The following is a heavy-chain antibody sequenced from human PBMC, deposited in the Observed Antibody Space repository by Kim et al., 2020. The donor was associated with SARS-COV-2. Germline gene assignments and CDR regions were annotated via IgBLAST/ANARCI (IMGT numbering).Heavy chain of an antibody. Sequence: GGSLRLSCAASGFTFSSYAMIWVRQAPGKGLEWVSSISGNGVTYYSDPMKGRFTISRVNSNNTLYLQMNSLRAEDTAVYYCAKDFGYCTGTSCYAFDVWGQGTMVTVSS. CDR3: AKDFGYCTGTSCYAFDV. J-gene: IGHJ3*01. V-gene: IGHV3-23*01. D-gene: IGHD2-2*01. CDR2: ISGNGVT. CDR1: GFTFSSYA.